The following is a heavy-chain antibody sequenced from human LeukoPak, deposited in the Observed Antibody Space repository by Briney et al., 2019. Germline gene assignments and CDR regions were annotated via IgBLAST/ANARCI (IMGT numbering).Heavy chain of an antibody. Sequence: GGSLRLSCAASGFTFSSYSMNWVRQAPGKGLEWVSSISSSSSYIYYADSVKGRFTISRDNAKNSLYLQMNSLRAEDTAVYYCARSIAVAGTPSGDYWGQGTLVTVSS. CDR2: ISSSSSYI. D-gene: IGHD6-19*01. CDR1: GFTFSSYS. CDR3: ARSIAVAGTPSGDY. V-gene: IGHV3-21*01. J-gene: IGHJ4*02.